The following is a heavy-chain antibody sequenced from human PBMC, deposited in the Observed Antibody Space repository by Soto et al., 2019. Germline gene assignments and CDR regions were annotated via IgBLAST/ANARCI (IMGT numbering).Heavy chain of an antibody. V-gene: IGHV6-1*01. CDR1: EDSVSTNSAA. CDR2: TYYRSKWYN. J-gene: IGHJ6*02. CDR3: ASEIYSGSYSAGMDV. D-gene: IGHD1-26*01. Sequence: PSXTLSLTCAISEDSVSTNSAAWNWNRQSSSRGLEWLGRTYYRSKWYNDYAVSVKSRITINPDTSRNQFSLQLNSVTPEDTAVYYCASEIYSGSYSAGMDVWGQGTTVTVSS.